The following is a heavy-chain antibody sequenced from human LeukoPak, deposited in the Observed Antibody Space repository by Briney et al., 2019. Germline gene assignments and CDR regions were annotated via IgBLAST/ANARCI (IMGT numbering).Heavy chain of an antibody. Sequence: EGSLRLSCAASGFTFSSYEMNWVRQAPGKGLEWVSYISSSGSTIYYADSVKGRFTISRDNAKNSLYLQMNSLRAEDTAVYYCAELGITMIGGVWGKGTTVTVSS. V-gene: IGHV3-48*03. CDR2: ISSSGSTI. CDR3: AELGITMIGGV. CDR1: GFTFSSYE. J-gene: IGHJ6*04. D-gene: IGHD3-10*02.